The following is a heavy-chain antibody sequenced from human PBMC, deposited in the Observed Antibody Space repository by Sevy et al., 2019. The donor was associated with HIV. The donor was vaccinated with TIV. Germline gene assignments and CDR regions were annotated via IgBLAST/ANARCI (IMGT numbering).Heavy chain of an antibody. D-gene: IGHD5-12*01. Sequence: GESLKISCAASGFTFSDYYMSWIRQAPGKGLEWVSYISSSGSTIYYADSVKGRFTISRDNAKNSLYLQMNSLRAEDTAVYYCATVGRLRNPNSPFDPWGQGTLVTVSS. CDR2: ISSSGSTI. V-gene: IGHV3-11*04. J-gene: IGHJ5*02. CDR1: GFTFSDYY. CDR3: ATVGRLRNPNSPFDP.